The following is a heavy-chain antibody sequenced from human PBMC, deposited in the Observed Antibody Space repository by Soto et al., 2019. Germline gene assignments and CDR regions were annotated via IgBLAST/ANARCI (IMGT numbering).Heavy chain of an antibody. J-gene: IGHJ6*02. CDR3: TRDQSSAYYYGMDV. Sequence: LRLSCTASGFAFGDYAMSWVRQAPGKGLEWVGFIRSKAYGGTTEYAASVKGRFTISRDDSKSIAYLQMNSLKTEDTAVYYCTRDQSSAYYYGMDVWGQGTTVTVSS. CDR1: GFAFGDYA. CDR2: IRSKAYGGTT. V-gene: IGHV3-49*04.